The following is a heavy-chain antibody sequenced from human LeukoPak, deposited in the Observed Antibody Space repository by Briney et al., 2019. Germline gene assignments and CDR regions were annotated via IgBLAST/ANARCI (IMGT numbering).Heavy chain of an antibody. CDR1: GGSFSGYY. CDR3: ARNDGHDILTGYLED. D-gene: IGHD3-9*01. V-gene: IGHV4-34*01. J-gene: IGHJ4*02. CDR2: IYYSGST. Sequence: SETLSLTCAVYGGSFSGYYWSWIRQPPGKGLEWIGSIYYSGSTYYNPSLKSRVTISVDTSKNQFSLKLSSVTAADTAVYYCARNDGHDILTGYLEDWGQGTLVTVSS.